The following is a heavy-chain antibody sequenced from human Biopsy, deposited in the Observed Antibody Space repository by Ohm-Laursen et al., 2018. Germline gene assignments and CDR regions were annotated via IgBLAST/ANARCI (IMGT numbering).Heavy chain of an antibody. D-gene: IGHD6-6*01. CDR2: MIPSSGKT. Sequence: ASVKVSCKASGYSFSTHDVNWVRQARGQGLEWMGWMIPSSGKTGYAQRFQGRVTLTMNTSISTAYMELSGLRSEDTAVYFCARGYSRRVSIFEASIYWFDTWGQGTLVTVSS. J-gene: IGHJ5*02. CDR3: ARGYSRRVSIFEASIYWFDT. V-gene: IGHV1-8*01. CDR1: GYSFSTHD.